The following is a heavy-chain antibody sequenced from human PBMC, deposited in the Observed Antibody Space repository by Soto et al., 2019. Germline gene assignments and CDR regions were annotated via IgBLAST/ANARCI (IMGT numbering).Heavy chain of an antibody. J-gene: IGHJ6*02. D-gene: IGHD2-2*03. Sequence: GGSLRLSCAASGFTFSSYAMSWVRQAPGKGLEWVSAISGSGGSTYYADSVKGRFTISRDNSKNTLYLQMNSLRAEDTAVYYCASMDIVVVPADDPTYYGMDVWGQGTTVTVSS. CDR1: GFTFSSYA. V-gene: IGHV3-23*01. CDR2: ISGSGGST. CDR3: ASMDIVVVPADDPTYYGMDV.